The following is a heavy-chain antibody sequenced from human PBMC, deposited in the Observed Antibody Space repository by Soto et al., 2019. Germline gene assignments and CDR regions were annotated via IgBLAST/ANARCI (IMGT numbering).Heavy chain of an antibody. CDR2: ISYDATNQ. CDR1: GFIFSQYV. D-gene: IGHD3-3*01. Sequence: QVQLVESGGGVVQPGRSLRLSCTASGFIFSQYVMHWVRQAPGKGLEWVAIISYDATNQYYADSVRGRFTISRDNSNNTVYLQMNRLSAEDTAVYYCAREGVGPYDFWRGYYVHWGQGTLVTVSS. CDR3: AREGVGPYDFWRGYYVH. J-gene: IGHJ4*02. V-gene: IGHV3-30-3*01.